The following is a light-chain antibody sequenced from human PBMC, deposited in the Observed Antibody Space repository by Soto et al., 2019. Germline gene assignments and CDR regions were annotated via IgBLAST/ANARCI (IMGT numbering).Light chain of an antibody. J-gene: IGLJ1*01. CDR1: SSNIGNNA. V-gene: IGLV1-36*01. CDR2: FDD. CDR3: AAWDGSLNAYV. Sequence: VVRAPCSVSVSISVGAATSSTKSSSNIGNNAVNWYQQLPGKAPKLLIYFDDLLPSGVSNRFSGSKSGTSASLAISGLQSEDEADYYCAAWDGSLNAYVFGTVTKVTVL.